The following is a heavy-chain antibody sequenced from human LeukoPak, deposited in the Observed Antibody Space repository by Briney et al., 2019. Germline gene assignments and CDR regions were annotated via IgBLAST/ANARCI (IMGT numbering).Heavy chain of an antibody. J-gene: IGHJ4*02. CDR1: GFSLTNYG. CDR3: VRELSSSGYYFDS. Sequence: GGSLRLSCEASGFSLTNYGMDWVRQAPGKGLEWATSISSSSAYIWYADSVRGRFTISRDNAKNSLFLQMNSLRAEDTAVYYCVRELSSSGYYFDSWGQGNLVTVSS. D-gene: IGHD5-18*01. CDR2: ISSSSAYI. V-gene: IGHV3-21*01.